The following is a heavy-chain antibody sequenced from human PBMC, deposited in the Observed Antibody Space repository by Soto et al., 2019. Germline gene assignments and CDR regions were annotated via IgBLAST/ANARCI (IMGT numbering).Heavy chain of an antibody. D-gene: IGHD2-15*01. CDR3: AREPSRGYCSGGSCYSRVIRWFDP. J-gene: IGHJ5*02. CDR1: GYTFTIYG. CDR2: ISAYNGNT. V-gene: IGHV1-18*01. Sequence: ASVKVSCKASGYTFTIYGISCVLQSPLQWRDWMGCISAYNGNTNYAQKLQGRVTMTTDTSTSTAYMELRSLRSDDTAVYYCAREPSRGYCSGGSCYSRVIRWFDPWGQGTLVTVSS.